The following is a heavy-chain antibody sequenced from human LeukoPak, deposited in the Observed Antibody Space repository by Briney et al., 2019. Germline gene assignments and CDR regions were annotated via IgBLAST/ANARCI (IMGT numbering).Heavy chain of an antibody. CDR1: GLTISDSW. D-gene: IGHD3-16*01. Sequence: GGSLRLSCAASGLTISDSWIHWVRQVPGKGLMWVSRLASDENNRINADSVKGRFTISRDNAKNTLFLQMNSLRVEDTGFYYCARDAGWGRLDSWGQGALVTVSS. CDR2: LASDENNR. CDR3: ARDAGWGRLDS. V-gene: IGHV3-74*01. J-gene: IGHJ4*02.